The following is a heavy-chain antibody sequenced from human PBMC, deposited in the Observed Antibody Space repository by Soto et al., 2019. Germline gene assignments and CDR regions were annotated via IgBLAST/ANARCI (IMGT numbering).Heavy chain of an antibody. J-gene: IGHJ5*02. CDR2: MYYGGRT. CDR3: ARGSPSRLMVRSSRGPCVDP. V-gene: IGHV4-59*08. CDR1: GGSISSYY. Sequence: PSETLSLTCTVSGGSISSYYWSWIRQPPGKGLEWIGYMYYGGRTNYNPSLKSRVTISVDTSKMQVSLKLSSVTAAETAVYFSARGSPSRLMVRSSRGPCVDPWGKGTLVTVS. D-gene: IGHD2-15*01.